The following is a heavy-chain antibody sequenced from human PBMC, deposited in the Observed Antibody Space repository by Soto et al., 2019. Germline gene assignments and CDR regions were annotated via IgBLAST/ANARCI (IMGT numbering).Heavy chain of an antibody. CDR1: GGSISSYY. V-gene: IGHV4-59*08. CDR2: IYYSGST. Sequence: SETLSLTCTVSGGSISSYYWSWIRQPPGKGLEWIGYIYYSGSTNYNPSLKSRVTISVDTSKNQFSLKLSSVTAADTAVYYCALDADILTGSDVFDFWGQGTMVTVSS. CDR3: ALDADILTGSDVFDF. J-gene: IGHJ3*01. D-gene: IGHD3-9*01.